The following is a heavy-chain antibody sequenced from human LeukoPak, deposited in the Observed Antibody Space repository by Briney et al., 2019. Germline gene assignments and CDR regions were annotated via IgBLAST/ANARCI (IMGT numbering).Heavy chain of an antibody. CDR3: ATDLIQDIVVVPAARL. D-gene: IGHD2-2*01. J-gene: IGHJ4*02. CDR2: FDPEDGET. Sequence: ASVKVSCKVSGYTLTELSMHWVRQAPGKGLEWMGGFDPEDGETIYAQKFQGRVTMTEDTSTDTAYMELSSLRSEDTAVYYCATDLIQDIVVVPAARLWGQGTLVTVSS. V-gene: IGHV1-24*01. CDR1: GYTLTELS.